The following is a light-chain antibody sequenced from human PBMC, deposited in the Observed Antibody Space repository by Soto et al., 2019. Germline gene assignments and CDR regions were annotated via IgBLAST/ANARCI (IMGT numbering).Light chain of an antibody. CDR3: QQYYSTPLT. V-gene: IGKV4-1*01. Sequence: DIVMTQSPDSLAVSLGERATINCKSSQSVLYSSNNKNYLAWYQQKSGQPPKLLIYCASTRESGVPDRFSGSGSGTDFTLTISSLQAEDVAVYYCQQYYSTPLTFGGGTKVEIK. J-gene: IGKJ4*01. CDR2: CAS. CDR1: QSVLYSSNNKNY.